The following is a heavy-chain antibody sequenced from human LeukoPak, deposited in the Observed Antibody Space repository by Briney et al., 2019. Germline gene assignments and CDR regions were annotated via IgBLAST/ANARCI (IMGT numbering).Heavy chain of an antibody. D-gene: IGHD3-10*01. J-gene: IGHJ4*02. Sequence: GGSLRLPCAASGFTFSSYSMNWVRQAPGKGLEWVSSISSSSSYIYYADSVKGRFTISRDNAKNSLYLQMNSLRAEDTAVYYCARDSYGSGISGNFDYWGQGTLVTVSS. CDR2: ISSSSSYI. CDR3: ARDSYGSGISGNFDY. CDR1: GFTFSSYS. V-gene: IGHV3-21*01.